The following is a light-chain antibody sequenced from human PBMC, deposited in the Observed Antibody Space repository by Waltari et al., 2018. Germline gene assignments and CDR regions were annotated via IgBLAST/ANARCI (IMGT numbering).Light chain of an antibody. CDR2: KAS. CDR1: QSISSW. Sequence: DIQMTQSPSTLSASVGDRVTITCRASQSISSWLAWYQQKPGKAPKLLIYKASSLESGVPSRFSGSGSGTEFTLTISSLQPDDFATYYCQQYNSYSLSTFGLGTKVDIK. CDR3: QQYNSYSLST. V-gene: IGKV1-5*03. J-gene: IGKJ3*01.